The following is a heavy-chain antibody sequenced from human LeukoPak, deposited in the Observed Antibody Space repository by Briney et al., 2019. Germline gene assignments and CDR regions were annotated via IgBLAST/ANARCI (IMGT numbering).Heavy chain of an antibody. Sequence: PSETLSLTCAVYGGSFSGYYWSWIRQPPGKGLEWIGEINHSGSTNYNPSLKSRVTISVDTSKNQFSLKLSSVTAADTAVYYCARDLGWNWNYDAFDIWGQGTMVTVSS. D-gene: IGHD1-7*01. J-gene: IGHJ3*02. CDR1: GGSFSGYY. CDR2: INHSGST. V-gene: IGHV4-34*01. CDR3: ARDLGWNWNYDAFDI.